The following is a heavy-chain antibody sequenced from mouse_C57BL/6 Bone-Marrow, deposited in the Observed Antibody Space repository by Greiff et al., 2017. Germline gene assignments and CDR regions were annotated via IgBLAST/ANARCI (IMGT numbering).Heavy chain of an antibody. J-gene: IGHJ4*01. CDR3: ARSCYYAMDY. CDR1: GYAFSSSW. D-gene: IGHD4-1*02. Sequence: QVQLQQPGPELVKPGASVKISCKASGYAFSSSWMNWVKQRPGKGLEWIGRIYPGDGDTNYNGKFKGKATLTADKSSSTAYMQLSSLTSEYSAVYFCARSCYYAMDYWGQGTSVTVSS. V-gene: IGHV1-82*01. CDR2: IYPGDGDT.